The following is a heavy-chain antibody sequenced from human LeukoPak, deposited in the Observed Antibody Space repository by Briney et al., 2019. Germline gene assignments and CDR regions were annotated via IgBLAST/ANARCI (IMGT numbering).Heavy chain of an antibody. CDR2: INPNSGGT. D-gene: IGHD3-10*01. J-gene: IGHJ4*02. V-gene: IGHV1-2*02. CDR1: GYTFAGYY. CDR3: ARDWGITMVRGVIVY. Sequence: ASVKVSCKASGYTFAGYYVHWVRQAPGQGLEWMGWINPNSGGTNYAQKFQGRVTMTRDTSISTAYMELSRLRSDDTAVYYCARDWGITMVRGVIVYWGQGTLVTVSS.